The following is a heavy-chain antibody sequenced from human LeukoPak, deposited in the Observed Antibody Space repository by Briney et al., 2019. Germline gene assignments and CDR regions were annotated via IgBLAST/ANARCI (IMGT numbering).Heavy chain of an antibody. Sequence: PSDTLSLTCAVSGSSVSGDYYWAWIRQSPGKGLEWIGSVVHGVTTNYNPSLRSRVTISVDRSKNEFSLKMTSVTAADMASYFCARGQESIDSGCYLLGGWFDPWGQGIQVIVSS. CDR2: VVHGVTT. D-gene: IGHD2-21*01. CDR3: ARGQESIDSGCYLLGGWFDP. J-gene: IGHJ5*02. CDR1: GSSVSGDYY. V-gene: IGHV4-38-2*01.